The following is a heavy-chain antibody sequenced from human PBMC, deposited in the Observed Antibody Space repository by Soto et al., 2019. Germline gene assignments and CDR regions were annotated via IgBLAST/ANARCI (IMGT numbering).Heavy chain of an antibody. D-gene: IGHD1-1*01. J-gene: IGHJ5*02. V-gene: IGHV4-30-2*01. CDR3: ARSRPRTNWFDP. Sequence: PSETLSLTCAVSGGSISSGGYSWSWIRQPPGKGLEWIGYIYHSGSTYYNPSLKSRVTISVDRSKNQFSLKLSSVTAADTAVYYCARSRPRTNWFDPWGQGNMVTVSS. CDR2: IYHSGST. CDR1: GGSISSGGYS.